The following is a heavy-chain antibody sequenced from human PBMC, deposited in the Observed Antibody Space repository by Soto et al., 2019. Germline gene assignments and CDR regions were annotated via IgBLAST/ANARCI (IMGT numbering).Heavy chain of an antibody. CDR3: ARESLMTDVIDALDI. J-gene: IGHJ3*02. Sequence: QVQLVQSGAEVKKPGASVKVSCKASGYTFTSYGISWVRQAPGQGLEWIGWISAYNGKTNYAQKLQGRVTMTTDTSTSTAYMELRGLRSDGTAVYYCARESLMTDVIDALDIWGQGTMVTVSS. V-gene: IGHV1-18*01. D-gene: IGHD3-16*01. CDR1: GYTFTSYG. CDR2: ISAYNGKT.